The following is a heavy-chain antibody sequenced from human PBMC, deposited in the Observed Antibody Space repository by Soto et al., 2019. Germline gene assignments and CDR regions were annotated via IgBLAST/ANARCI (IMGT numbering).Heavy chain of an antibody. Sequence: SCAVSGFPFSFYGFHWVRQSPGKGLEWLGVIVSDGSAIYHADSLEGRFFISRDNSKDILYLQMNSLRVEDTAVYYCARDDAFDNENGFDMWGQGTMVTVS. J-gene: IGHJ3*02. CDR2: IVSDGSAI. D-gene: IGHD3-3*02. V-gene: IGHV3-33*01. CDR3: ARDDAFDNENGFDM. CDR1: GFPFSFYG.